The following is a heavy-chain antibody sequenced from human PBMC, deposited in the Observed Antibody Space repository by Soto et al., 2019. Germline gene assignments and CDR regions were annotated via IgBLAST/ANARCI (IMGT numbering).Heavy chain of an antibody. J-gene: IGHJ4*02. CDR1: GGTFSSYA. CDR2: IIPIFGTA. CDR3: ASAVGYCSSTSCYIPDY. Sequence: QVQLVQSGAEVKKPVSSVKVSCKASGGTFSSYAISWVRHAPGQGLEWMGGIIPIFGTANYAQKFQGRVTITADESTSTAYMELSSLRAEDTAVYYCASAVGYCSSTSCYIPDYWGQGTLVTVSS. V-gene: IGHV1-69*01. D-gene: IGHD2-2*02.